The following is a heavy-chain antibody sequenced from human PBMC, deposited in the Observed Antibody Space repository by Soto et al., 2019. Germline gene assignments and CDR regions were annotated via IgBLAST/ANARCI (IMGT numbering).Heavy chain of an antibody. CDR3: ARVRVRFLEWLGSEG. D-gene: IGHD3-3*01. CDR1: GGTFSSYA. Sequence: QVQLVQSGAEVKKPGSSVKVSCKASGGTFSSYAISWVRQAPGHGLEWMGGIIPIFGTANYAQKFQGRVTIAADASTSTAYMAPSSLRSEDTAVYYCARVRVRFLEWLGSEGWGQGTLVTVSS. V-gene: IGHV1-69*12. J-gene: IGHJ4*02. CDR2: IIPIFGTA.